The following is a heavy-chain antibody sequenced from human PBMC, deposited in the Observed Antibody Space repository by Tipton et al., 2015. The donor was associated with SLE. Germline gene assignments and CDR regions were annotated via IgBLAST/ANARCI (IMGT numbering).Heavy chain of an antibody. Sequence: TLSLTCTASGGSISSSSYYWGWIRQPPGKGLEWIGSIYYSGSTYYNPSLKSRVTISVDTSKNQFSLKLSSVTAADTAVYYCARFRYYDLLYYFDYWGQGTLVTVSS. CDR1: GGSISSSSYY. CDR3: ARFRYYDLLYYFDY. V-gene: IGHV4-39*07. CDR2: IYYSGST. D-gene: IGHD3-3*01. J-gene: IGHJ4*02.